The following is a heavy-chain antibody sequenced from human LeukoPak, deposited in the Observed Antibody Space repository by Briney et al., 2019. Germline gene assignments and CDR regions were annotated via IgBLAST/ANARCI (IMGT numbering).Heavy chain of an antibody. CDR1: GFTFSDYA. J-gene: IGHJ4*02. CDR2: ISGSGDST. CDR3: AKDPKAYCSGGMCYFDY. Sequence: GGSLRLSCKASGFTFSDYAMSWVRQAPGKGLDWVSRISGSGDSTYYADSVKGRFTISRDSSKNTLFLQMNSLRAEDTAVYYCAKDPKAYCSGGMCYFDYWGQGTLVTVSS. D-gene: IGHD2-15*01. V-gene: IGHV3-23*01.